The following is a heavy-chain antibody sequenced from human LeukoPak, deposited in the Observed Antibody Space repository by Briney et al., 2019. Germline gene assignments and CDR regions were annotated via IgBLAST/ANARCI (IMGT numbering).Heavy chain of an antibody. CDR2: ISGSGGST. Sequence: GGSLRLSCAASGFTFSSYAMSWVRQAPGKGLEWVSAISGSGGSTYYADSVKGRFTISKDNSKNTLYLQMNSLRAEDTAVYYCAKAPFSIAAAVHNWFDPWGQGTLVTVSS. CDR1: GFTFSSYA. CDR3: AKAPFSIAAAVHNWFDP. J-gene: IGHJ5*02. V-gene: IGHV3-23*01. D-gene: IGHD6-13*01.